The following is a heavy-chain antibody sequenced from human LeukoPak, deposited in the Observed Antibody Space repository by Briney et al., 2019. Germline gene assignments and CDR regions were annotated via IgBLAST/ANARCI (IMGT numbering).Heavy chain of an antibody. CDR1: GFTFSSYA. Sequence: GRSLRLSCAASGFTFSSYAMHWVRQAPGKGLEWVAVISYDGSNKYYADSVKGRFTISRDNSKNTLYLQMNSLRAEDTAVYYCAREYEGYSSGCLLFDYWGQGTLVTVSS. V-gene: IGHV3-30-3*01. CDR2: ISYDGSNK. CDR3: AREYEGYSSGCLLFDY. D-gene: IGHD6-19*01. J-gene: IGHJ4*02.